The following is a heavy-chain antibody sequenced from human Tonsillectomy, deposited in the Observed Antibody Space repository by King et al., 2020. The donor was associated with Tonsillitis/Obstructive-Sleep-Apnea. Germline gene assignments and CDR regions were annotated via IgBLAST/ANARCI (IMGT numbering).Heavy chain of an antibody. V-gene: IGHV1-46*01. CDR2: INPSDGST. J-gene: IGHJ6*02. Sequence: QLVQSGAEVKKPGASVKVSCETSGYTFTNCYIHWVRQAPGQGLEWMGIINPSDGSTSYAQKFQGRVTMTSDTSSSTLYMELSSLRYEDTAVYCCARERDGKQQTAGLDVWGQGTTVTVSS. D-gene: IGHD6-13*01. CDR3: ARERDGKQQTAGLDV. CDR1: GYTFTNCY.